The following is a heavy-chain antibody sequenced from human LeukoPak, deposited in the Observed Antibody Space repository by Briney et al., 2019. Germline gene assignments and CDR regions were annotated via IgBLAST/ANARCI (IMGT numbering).Heavy chain of an antibody. CDR1: GFTFSSYA. Sequence: GASLRLSCAASGFTFSSYAMSWVRQAPGKGLEWVSAISGSGGSTYYADSVKGRFTISRDNSKNTLYLQMNSLRAEDTAVYYCAKSGGMVRGVIRAFDIWGQGTMVTVSS. CDR3: AKSGGMVRGVIRAFDI. CDR2: ISGSGGST. V-gene: IGHV3-23*01. J-gene: IGHJ3*02. D-gene: IGHD3-10*01.